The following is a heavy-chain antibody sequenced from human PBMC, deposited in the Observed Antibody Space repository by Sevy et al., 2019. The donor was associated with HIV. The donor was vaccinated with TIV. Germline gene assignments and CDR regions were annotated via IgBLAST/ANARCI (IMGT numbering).Heavy chain of an antibody. CDR2: VFHSGST. Sequence: SETLSLTCAVSGYSITSGYLWGWIRQPPGKGLEWIGSVFHSGSTYYNPSLNSRVIISVDTSKNQFSLKLNSVTAADTAVYYCARHSHGSGTHYVPFDSWGQGTLVTVSS. V-gene: IGHV4-38-2*01. J-gene: IGHJ4*02. D-gene: IGHD3-10*01. CDR1: GYSITSGYL. CDR3: ARHSHGSGTHYVPFDS.